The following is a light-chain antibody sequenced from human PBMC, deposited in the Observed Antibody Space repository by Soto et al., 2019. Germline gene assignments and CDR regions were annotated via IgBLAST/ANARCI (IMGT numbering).Light chain of an antibody. CDR3: QQLNSYPREVT. CDR1: QGISSY. V-gene: IGKV1-9*01. J-gene: IGKJ4*01. CDR2: AAS. Sequence: DIQLTQSPSFLSASVGDRVTITCRASQGISSYLAWYQQKPGKAPKLLIYAASTLQSGVPSRFSGSGSGTEFTLTISSLQPEDFATYYCQQLNSYPREVTFGGGTKVDIK.